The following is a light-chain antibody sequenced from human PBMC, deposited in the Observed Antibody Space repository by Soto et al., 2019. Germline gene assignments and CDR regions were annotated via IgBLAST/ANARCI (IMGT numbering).Light chain of an antibody. Sequence: EIVWTQSPGTLSLSPGERAPFSCRASPSVSSCYLAWYQKKAGQAPRLLIYGASGRATGIPDRFSGSVSGTDFTLTINRLEPEDFAVXDGQQYGSSSITVCQGTRLEIK. J-gene: IGKJ5*01. CDR3: QQYGSSSIT. CDR1: PSVSSCY. CDR2: GAS. V-gene: IGKV3-20*01.